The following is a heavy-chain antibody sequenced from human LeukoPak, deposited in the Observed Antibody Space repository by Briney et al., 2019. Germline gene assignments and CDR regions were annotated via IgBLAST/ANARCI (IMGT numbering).Heavy chain of an antibody. Sequence: GGSLRISCAASGFIFTSYSMNWVRQAPGKGLEWISYISSSSSTIYYADSVRGRFTISRDNAKNSLYLQMNSLRAEDTAVYYCATSESQTRFDYWGQGTPVTVSS. CDR2: ISSSSSTI. D-gene: IGHD1/OR15-1a*01. CDR1: GFIFTSYS. J-gene: IGHJ4*02. V-gene: IGHV3-48*04. CDR3: ATSESQTRFDY.